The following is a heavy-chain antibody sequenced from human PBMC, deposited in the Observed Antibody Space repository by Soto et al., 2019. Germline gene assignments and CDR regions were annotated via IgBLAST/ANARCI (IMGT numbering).Heavy chain of an antibody. D-gene: IGHD2-2*01. CDR2: IIPIPGTA. Sequence: QVQLVQSGAEVKKPGSSVKVSCKASGGTFGSYAISWVRQAPGQGLEWMGGIIPIPGTANYAETFQGRVTIAADASTSTANMELSSLRYEDTAVYYCARTQGSRTCFEIYYYDYYGMDVWGQGTTVTVSS. V-gene: IGHV1-69*01. CDR3: ARTQGSRTCFEIYYYDYYGMDV. CDR1: GGTFGSYA. J-gene: IGHJ6*02.